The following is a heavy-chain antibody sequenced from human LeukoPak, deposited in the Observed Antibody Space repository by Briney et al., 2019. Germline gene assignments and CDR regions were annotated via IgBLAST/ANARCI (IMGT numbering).Heavy chain of an antibody. J-gene: IGHJ4*02. CDR1: GFTFSSYG. CDR2: ISYDGSNK. D-gene: IGHD2-15*01. CDR3: AKNGYCSGGSCSSIDY. Sequence: GGSLRLSCAASGFTFSSYGMHWVRQAPGKGLEWVAVISYDGSNKYYADSVKGRFTISRDNSKNTLYLQMNSLRAEDTAVYYCAKNGYCSGGSCSSIDYWGQGTLVTVPS. V-gene: IGHV3-30*18.